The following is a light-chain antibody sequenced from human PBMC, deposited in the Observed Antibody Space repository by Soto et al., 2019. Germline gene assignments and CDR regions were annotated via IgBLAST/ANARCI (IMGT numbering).Light chain of an antibody. Sequence: ILMAQSPATLSVSPGERATLSCRASQSISNNLAWYQQKPGQAPRLLIYAASTRATGIPARFSGSGYGTAFTLTISSLQSEDCALYYCQQYNNWPGTFGQGTKVDIK. CDR2: AAS. CDR3: QQYNNWPGT. J-gene: IGKJ1*01. V-gene: IGKV3-15*01. CDR1: QSISNN.